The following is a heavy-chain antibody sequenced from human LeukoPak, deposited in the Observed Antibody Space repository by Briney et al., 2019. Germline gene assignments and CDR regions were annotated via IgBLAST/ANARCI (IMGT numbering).Heavy chain of an antibody. CDR3: ARSRRGGYYFDY. CDR1: GGSISSGGYS. J-gene: IGHJ4*02. CDR2: IYHSGST. D-gene: IGHD3-16*01. Sequence: SQTLSLTCAVSGGSISSGGYSWSWIRQPPGKGLEWIGYIYHSGSTYYNPSLKSRVTISVDTSKNQFSLKLSSVTAADTAVYYCARSRRGGYYFDYWGQGTLVTVSS. V-gene: IGHV4-30-2*01.